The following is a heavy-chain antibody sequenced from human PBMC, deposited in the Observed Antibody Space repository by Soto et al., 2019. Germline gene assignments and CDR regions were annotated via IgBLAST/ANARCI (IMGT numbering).Heavy chain of an antibody. CDR2: INAGNGNT. V-gene: IGHV1-3*01. D-gene: IGHD2-15*01. J-gene: IGHJ5*02. Sequence: ASVKVSCKASGYTFTSYAMHWVRQAPGQRLEWMGWINAGNGNTKYSQKFQGRVTITRDTSASTAYMELSSLRSEDTAVYYFARVGYCSGGSCYSNWLDPWGQGTLVTVSS. CDR1: GYTFTSYA. CDR3: ARVGYCSGGSCYSNWLDP.